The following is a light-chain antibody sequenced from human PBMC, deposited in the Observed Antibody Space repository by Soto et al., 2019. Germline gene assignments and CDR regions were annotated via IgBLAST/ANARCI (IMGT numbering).Light chain of an antibody. V-gene: IGKV2-24*01. CDR3: MQVTHLPYT. CDR2: KIS. J-gene: IGKJ2*01. CDR1: QSLVHSDGNTY. Sequence: DIVMTQTPLFSPVTLGQPASISCRSSQSLVHSDGNTYLSWLQQRPGQPPRLLIYKISNRFFGGPDRFSGSGAGTDFTLRISRGEAEDVGMYYCMQVTHLPYTLGQGSKLES.